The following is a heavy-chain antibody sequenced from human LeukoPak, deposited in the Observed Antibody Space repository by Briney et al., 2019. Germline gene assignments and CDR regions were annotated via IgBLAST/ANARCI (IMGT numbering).Heavy chain of an antibody. V-gene: IGHV3-7*01. CDR1: GFTFSSYW. CDR2: IKQDGSDK. D-gene: IGHD1-14*01. J-gene: IGHJ3*02. Sequence: GGSLRLSCAASGFTFSSYWLSWVRQAPGEGLEWVANIKQDGSDKYYVDSVKGRFTISRDNAKNSLFLQMNSLRAEDTAVYYCARDPLPPGTDAFDIWGQGTMVTVSS. CDR3: ARDPLPPGTDAFDI.